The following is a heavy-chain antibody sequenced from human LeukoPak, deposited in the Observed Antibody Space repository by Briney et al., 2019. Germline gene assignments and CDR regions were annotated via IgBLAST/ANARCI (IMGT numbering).Heavy chain of an antibody. CDR3: ARPFSSNYGYAFDI. D-gene: IGHD4-11*01. CDR1: GFTFSDYY. Sequence: PGGSLRLSCAASGFTFSDYYMSWIRQAPGKGLEWVSYISSSGSTIYYADSVKGRFTISRDNAKNSLYLQMNSLRAEDTAVYYCARPFSSNYGYAFDIWGQGTMVTVSS. CDR2: ISSSGSTI. V-gene: IGHV3-11*04. J-gene: IGHJ3*02.